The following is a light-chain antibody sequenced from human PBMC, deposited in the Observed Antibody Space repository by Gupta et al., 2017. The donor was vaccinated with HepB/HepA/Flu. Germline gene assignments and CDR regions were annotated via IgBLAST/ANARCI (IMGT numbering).Light chain of an antibody. CDR3: RQDNSYPRT. J-gene: IGKJ1*01. CDR2: RAS. V-gene: IGKV1-17*01. Sequence: DIQMTQSPSSLSASVGDRVTITCRASQGIGSDLGWCQHKPGQAPKRLIYRASSLRSGVPSRFSGSGFGTEFTLTISRLQPEDFATYYCRQDNSYPRTFGPGTKVEIK. CDR1: QGIGSD.